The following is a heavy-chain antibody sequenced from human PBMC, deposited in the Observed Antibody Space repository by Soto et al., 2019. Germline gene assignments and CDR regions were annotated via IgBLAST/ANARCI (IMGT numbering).Heavy chain of an antibody. J-gene: IGHJ4*02. CDR3: ARLQYYFDY. CDR2: IYYSGST. V-gene: IGHV4-59*08. CDR1: GGSISSYF. Sequence: SETLSLTCTVSGGSISSYFWSWIRQPPGKGLEWIGYIYYSGSTNYNPSLKSRVTISVDTSKNQFSLKMSSVTAADTAVYYCARLQYYFDYWGQGTLVTVSS.